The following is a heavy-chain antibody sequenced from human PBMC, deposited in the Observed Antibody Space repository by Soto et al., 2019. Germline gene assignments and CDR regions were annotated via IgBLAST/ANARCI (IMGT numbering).Heavy chain of an antibody. V-gene: IGHV4-59*01. Sequence: SETLSLTCTVAGDSISNYYWSWIRQPPGKGLEWIGYIYYSGSTNYNPSLKSRVTISVDTSKNQFSLKLNSVTAADTAVYYCARESYYGSGATVVGYWGLGTLVTVSS. D-gene: IGHD3-10*01. J-gene: IGHJ4*02. CDR3: ARESYYGSGATVVGY. CDR1: GDSISNYY. CDR2: IYYSGST.